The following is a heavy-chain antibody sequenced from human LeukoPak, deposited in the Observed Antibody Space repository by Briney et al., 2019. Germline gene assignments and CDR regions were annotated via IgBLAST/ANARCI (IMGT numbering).Heavy chain of an antibody. CDR1: GFTVSSNY. V-gene: IGHV3-66*01. Sequence: PTGGSLRLSCAASGFTVSSNYMSWVRQAPGKGLEWVSVTYSGGSTYYADSVKGRFTISRDNSKNTLYLQMNSLRAEDTAVYYCARAEDSSGWPLDYWGQGTLVTVSS. CDR2: TYSGGST. CDR3: ARAEDSSGWPLDY. J-gene: IGHJ4*02. D-gene: IGHD6-19*01.